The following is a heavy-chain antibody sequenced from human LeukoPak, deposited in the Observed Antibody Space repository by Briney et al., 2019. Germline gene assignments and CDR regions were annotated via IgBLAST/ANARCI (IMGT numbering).Heavy chain of an antibody. D-gene: IGHD3-22*01. J-gene: IGHJ4*02. CDR1: GFTFSSYG. CDR2: ISYDGSNK. CDR3: ASLGYYYDSSGYYYSMGVDY. V-gene: IGHV3-30*03. Sequence: GGSLRLSCAASGFTFSSYGMHWVRQAPGKGLEWVAVISYDGSNKYYADSVKGRFTISRGNSKNTLYLQMNSLRAEDTAVYYCASLGYYYDSSGYYYSMGVDYWGQGTLVTVSS.